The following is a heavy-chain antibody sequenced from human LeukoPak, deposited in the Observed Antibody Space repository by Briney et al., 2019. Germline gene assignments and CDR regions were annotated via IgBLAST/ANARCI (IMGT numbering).Heavy chain of an antibody. CDR1: GYTFTGYY. D-gene: IGHD6-6*01. Sequence: ASVKVSCKASGYTFTGYYMHWVRQAPGQGLEWMGWINPNSGGTNYAQKFQGRVTMTRGTSISTAYMELSRLRSDDTAVYYCARDRLISSSSGDWFDPWGQGTLVTVSS. V-gene: IGHV1-2*02. J-gene: IGHJ5*02. CDR3: ARDRLISSSSGDWFDP. CDR2: INPNSGGT.